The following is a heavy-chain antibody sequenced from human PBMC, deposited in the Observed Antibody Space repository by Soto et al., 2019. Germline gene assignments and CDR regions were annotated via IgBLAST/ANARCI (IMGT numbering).Heavy chain of an antibody. J-gene: IGHJ4*02. CDR1: GFTFSSYA. D-gene: IGHD6-13*01. Sequence: EVQLLESGGGLVQPGGSLRLSCAASGFTFSSYAMNWVRQAPGKGREWVSVISGSGGSTYYADSVKGRFTISRDNSKNTLYLQMNSLRAEDTAVYYCARRSSSWYFDYWGQGTLVTVSS. V-gene: IGHV3-23*01. CDR3: ARRSSSWYFDY. CDR2: ISGSGGST.